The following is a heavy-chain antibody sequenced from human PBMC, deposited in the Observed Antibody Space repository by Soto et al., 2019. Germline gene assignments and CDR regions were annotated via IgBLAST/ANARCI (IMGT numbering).Heavy chain of an antibody. V-gene: IGHV3-21*01. CDR2: ISSSSAYK. D-gene: IGHD2-8*02. J-gene: IGHJ5*01. Sequence: VQLVESGGGLVKPGGSLRLSCEGSGFMFSSYNMNWVRQAPGRGLEWVSFISSSSAYKYYEDAVKGRFTISRDNDKNSVYLQMNSLRAEDAGLYYCVRSAGYCTDTSCEKGWFDSWGQGTWVTVSS. CDR1: GFMFSSYN. CDR3: VRSAGYCTDTSCEKGWFDS.